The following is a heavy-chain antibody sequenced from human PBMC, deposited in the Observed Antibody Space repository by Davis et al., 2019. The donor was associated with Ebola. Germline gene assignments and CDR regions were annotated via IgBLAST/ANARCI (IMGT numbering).Heavy chain of an antibody. D-gene: IGHD4-17*01. V-gene: IGHV3-33*01. Sequence: GGSLRLSCAASGFTFSSYGMHWVRQAPGKGLEWVAVIWYDGSNKYYADSVKGRFTISRDNSKNTLYLQMNSLRAEDTAVYYCARDQRGGYGDYVGPFDYWGQGTLVTVS. CDR2: IWYDGSNK. CDR1: GFTFSSYG. CDR3: ARDQRGGYGDYVGPFDY. J-gene: IGHJ4*02.